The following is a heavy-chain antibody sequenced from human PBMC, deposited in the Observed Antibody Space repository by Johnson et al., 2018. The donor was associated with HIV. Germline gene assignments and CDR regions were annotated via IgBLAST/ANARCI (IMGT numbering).Heavy chain of an antibody. V-gene: IGHV3-11*04. J-gene: IGHJ3*02. CDR1: GFTFSDYY. CDR3: ARGGSDAFDI. Sequence: MQLVESGGGVVQPGGSLRLSCAAPGFTFSDYYMSWIRQAPGKGLEWISYISPSGTTVYYADSVKGRFTISRDNAKKSLYVQMKSLRAADTALYYCARGGSDAFDIWGQGTMVTVSS. CDR2: ISPSGTTV. D-gene: IGHD3-16*01.